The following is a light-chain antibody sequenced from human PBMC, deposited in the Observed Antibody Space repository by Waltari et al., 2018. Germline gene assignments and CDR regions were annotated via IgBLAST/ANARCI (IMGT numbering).Light chain of an antibody. Sequence: QSALTQPASVAGSPGQSITLPCTRTSRDIGAYNHSSWYQQHPGRAPNPIIYDASKRPSGVSVRFSGSKSGNTASLTISGLQAEDEADYYCSSYTRVSASVVFGGGTKLTVL. CDR3: SSYTRVSASVV. J-gene: IGLJ2*01. CDR1: SRDIGAYNH. V-gene: IGLV2-14*01. CDR2: DAS.